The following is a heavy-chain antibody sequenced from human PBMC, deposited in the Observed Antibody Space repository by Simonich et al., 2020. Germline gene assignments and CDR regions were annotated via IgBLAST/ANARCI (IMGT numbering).Heavy chain of an antibody. Sequence: EVQLVESGGGLVQPGGSLRLSCAASGFTFSSYEMNWVRQAPGKGLEWVSYISSSGSTIYYADSVKGQFTSSRDNAKNSLYLQMNSLRAEDTAVYYCARDFRLQLVEIGTYYYYGMDVWGQGTTVTVSS. J-gene: IGHJ6*02. CDR1: GFTFSSYE. CDR2: ISSSGSTI. V-gene: IGHV3-48*03. D-gene: IGHD6-6*01. CDR3: ARDFRLQLVEIGTYYYYGMDV.